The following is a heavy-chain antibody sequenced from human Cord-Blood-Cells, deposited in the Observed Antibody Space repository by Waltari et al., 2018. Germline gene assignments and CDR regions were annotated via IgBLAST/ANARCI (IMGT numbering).Heavy chain of an antibody. CDR3: AGINYDFWSGYYYYYGMDV. V-gene: IGHV1-8*01. CDR1: GYTFTSYD. J-gene: IGHJ6*02. CDR2: MNPNSGNT. D-gene: IGHD3-3*01. Sequence: QVQLVQSGAEVKKPGASVKVSCKAYGYTFTSYDINWVRQATGQGLEWMGWMNPNSGNTGYAQKFQGRVTMTRNTSISTAYMELSSLRSEDTAVYYCAGINYDFWSGYYYYYGMDVWGQGTTVTVSS.